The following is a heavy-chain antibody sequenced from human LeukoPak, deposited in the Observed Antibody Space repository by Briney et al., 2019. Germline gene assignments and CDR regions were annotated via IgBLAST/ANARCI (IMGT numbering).Heavy chain of an antibody. Sequence: GASVKVSCKASEYTFTSYYMHWVRQAPGQGLEWMGIINPSSGSTRYAQKFQGRVTLTRDMSTSTVYMELRSLRSEDTAMYYCGKENDSSGPFGMGDAFDMWGQGTMVTVSS. CDR1: EYTFTSYY. J-gene: IGHJ3*02. V-gene: IGHV1-46*01. CDR3: GKENDSSGPFGMGDAFDM. CDR2: INPSSGST. D-gene: IGHD3-22*01.